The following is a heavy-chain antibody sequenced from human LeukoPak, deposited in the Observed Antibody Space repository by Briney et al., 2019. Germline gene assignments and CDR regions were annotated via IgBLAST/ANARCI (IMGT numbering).Heavy chain of an antibody. CDR2: VRYDGSNK. V-gene: IGHV3-30*02. J-gene: IGHJ4*02. D-gene: IGHD5-12*01. Sequence: GGSLRLSCAASGFTFSNYGMHWVRQAPGKGLEWVAFVRYDGSNKYYADSAKGRFTISRDNSKNTLYLQMNSLRAEDTAVYYCAKDGGYSGYDYFDYWGQGTLVTVSS. CDR3: AKDGGYSGYDYFDY. CDR1: GFTFSNYG.